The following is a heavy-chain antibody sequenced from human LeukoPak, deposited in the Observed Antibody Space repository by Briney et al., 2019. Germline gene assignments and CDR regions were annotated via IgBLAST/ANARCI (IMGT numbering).Heavy chain of an antibody. CDR3: ARPQSVDWLFDAFDL. D-gene: IGHD3/OR15-3a*01. Sequence: GSLRLSCAASGFDFSSYTMSWVRQAPGQGLEWVASITSDSGDTNFADSLKARLTISRDNAKNSLYLQISSLRIEDTAVYYCARPQSVDWLFDAFDLWGQGTSVTVSS. J-gene: IGHJ3*01. V-gene: IGHV3-21*01. CDR1: GFDFSSYT. CDR2: ITSDSGDT.